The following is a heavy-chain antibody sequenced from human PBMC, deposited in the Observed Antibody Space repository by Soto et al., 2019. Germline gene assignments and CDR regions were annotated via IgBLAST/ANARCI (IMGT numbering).Heavy chain of an antibody. V-gene: IGHV3-21*01. D-gene: IGHD6-6*01. CDR2: ISSSSSYI. CDR1: GFTFSSYS. J-gene: IGHJ6*02. CDR3: ARDYSSSGGMDV. Sequence: GGSLRLSCAASGFTFSSYSMNWVRQAPGKVLEWVSSISSSSSYIYYADSVKGRFTISRDNAKNSLYLQMNSLRAEDTAVYYCARDYSSSGGMDVWGQGTTVTVSS.